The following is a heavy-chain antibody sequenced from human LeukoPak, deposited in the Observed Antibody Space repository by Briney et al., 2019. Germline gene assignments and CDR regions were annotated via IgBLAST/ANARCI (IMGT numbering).Heavy chain of an antibody. CDR3: AKSDCGGDCHLLDY. CDR2: FGGSGGTI. Sequence: GGSLRLSCAASGFTFSAYAMSWVRQAPGKGLEWVSHFGGSGGTIYYADSVKGRFTISRDNSKNTLYLQMNSLRAEDTAVYYCAKSDCGGDCHLLDYWGQGTLVTVSS. CDR1: GFTFSAYA. D-gene: IGHD2-21*02. V-gene: IGHV3-23*01. J-gene: IGHJ4*02.